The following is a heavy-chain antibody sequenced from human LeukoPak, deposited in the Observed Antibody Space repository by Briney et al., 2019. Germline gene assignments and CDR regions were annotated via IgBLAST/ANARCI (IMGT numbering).Heavy chain of an antibody. D-gene: IGHD3-3*01. V-gene: IGHV3-7*03. CDR1: GFSFSHYL. J-gene: IGHJ4*02. CDR2: IKQDGSED. Sequence: QTGGSLRLSCAASGFSFSHYLMNWVRQAPGKGLEWVANIKQDGSEDYYVDSVKGRFTISRDNAKNSLYLQMNSLRAEDTALYYCAKDRGLGFLEWLFDYWGQGTLVTVSS. CDR3: AKDRGLGFLEWLFDY.